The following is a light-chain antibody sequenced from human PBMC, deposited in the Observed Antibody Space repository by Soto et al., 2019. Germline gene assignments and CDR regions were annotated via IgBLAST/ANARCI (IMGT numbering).Light chain of an antibody. Sequence: QSALTQPPSASGSPGQSVTISCTGTKNDIGVYDFVSWYQNHPGKAPRLIIYEVVQRPSGVPDRFSGSKSGNPASLTVSGLQAADEADYFCKSYAGSNTYVFGSGTKV. V-gene: IGLV2-8*01. CDR3: KSYAGSNTYV. J-gene: IGLJ1*01. CDR1: KNDIGVYDF. CDR2: EVV.